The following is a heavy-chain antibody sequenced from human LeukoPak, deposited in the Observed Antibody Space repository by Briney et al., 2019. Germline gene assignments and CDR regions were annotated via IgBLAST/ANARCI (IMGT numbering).Heavy chain of an antibody. D-gene: IGHD1-26*01. V-gene: IGHV1-24*01. CDR3: ATESYSGSYLYAFDI. J-gene: IGHJ3*02. CDR1: GYTLTELS. CDR2: FDPEDGET. Sequence: ASVKVSCKVSGYTLTELSMHWVRQAPGKGLEWMGGFDPEDGETIYAQKFQGRVTMTEDTPTDTAYMELSSLRSEDTAVYYCATESYSGSYLYAFDIWGQGTMVTVSS.